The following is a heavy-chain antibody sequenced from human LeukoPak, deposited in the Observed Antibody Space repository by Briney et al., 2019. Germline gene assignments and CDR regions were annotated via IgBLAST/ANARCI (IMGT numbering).Heavy chain of an antibody. V-gene: IGHV4-34*01. Sequence: SETLSLTCAVYGGSFSGYYWSWIRQPPGKGLEWIGEINHSGSTNYNPSLKSRVTISVDTSKNQFSLKLSSVTAADTAVYYCASRFGDGYNGDYWGQGTLVTVSS. CDR2: INHSGST. D-gene: IGHD5-24*01. CDR3: ASRFGDGYNGDY. J-gene: IGHJ4*02. CDR1: GGSFSGYY.